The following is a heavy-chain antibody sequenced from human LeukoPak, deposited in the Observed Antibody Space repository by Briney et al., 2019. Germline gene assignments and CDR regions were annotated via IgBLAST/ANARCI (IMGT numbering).Heavy chain of an antibody. Sequence: GGSLRLSCAASGFTFSSYSMNWVRQAPGKGLEWVSSISSSSSYIYYADSVKGRFTISRDNAKNSLYLQMNSLRAEDTAVYYCARDQRSMDFWSGYYTSLRYNWFDPWGQGTLVTVSS. CDR3: ARDQRSMDFWSGYYTSLRYNWFDP. J-gene: IGHJ5*02. CDR1: GFTFSSYS. V-gene: IGHV3-21*01. CDR2: ISSSSSYI. D-gene: IGHD3-3*01.